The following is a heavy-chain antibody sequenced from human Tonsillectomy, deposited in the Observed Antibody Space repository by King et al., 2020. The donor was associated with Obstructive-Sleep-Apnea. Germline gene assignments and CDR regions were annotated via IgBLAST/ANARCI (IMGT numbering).Heavy chain of an antibody. D-gene: IGHD1-26*01. J-gene: IGHJ4*02. Sequence: VQLVESGAEVKKPGESLRISCKGSGYSFTSYWISWVRQMPGKGLEWMGRIDPSYSYTNYSPSFQGHVTISADQSISTAYLQGSSLKASDTAMYYCASTQVGTTPSYFDYWGQGTLVTVSS. CDR2: IDPSYSYT. CDR1: GYSFTSYW. CDR3: ASTQVGTTPSYFDY. V-gene: IGHV5-10-1*01.